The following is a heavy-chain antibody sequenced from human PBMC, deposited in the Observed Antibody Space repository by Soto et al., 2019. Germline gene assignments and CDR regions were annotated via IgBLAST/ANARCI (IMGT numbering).Heavy chain of an antibody. D-gene: IGHD6-6*01. CDR2: IIPIFGTA. V-gene: IGHV1-69*12. CDR3: AKMFDYSCSSGWFDP. J-gene: IGHJ5*02. CDR1: GGTFSSYA. Sequence: QVQLVQSGAEVKKPGSSVKVSCKASGGTFSSYAISWVRQAPGQGLEWMGGIIPIFGTANYAQKFQGRVTITAEESTSLAYMELSSLSSEDTAVYYCAKMFDYSCSSGWFDPWGQGTLVTVSS.